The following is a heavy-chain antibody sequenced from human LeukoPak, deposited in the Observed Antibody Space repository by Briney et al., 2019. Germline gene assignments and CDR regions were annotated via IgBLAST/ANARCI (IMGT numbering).Heavy chain of an antibody. CDR3: ARGAGVSHYYYYAMDI. Sequence: PGGSLRLSCAASTFTVIDHNMTWVRQAPGRGLEWVAAIYPGGSTYYADSVKGRFTISRDKSKNTLYLQMNTLGAEETAVYYCARGAGVSHYYYYAMDIWGQGTTVTVSS. J-gene: IGHJ6*02. CDR2: IYPGGST. V-gene: IGHV3-66*02. CDR1: TFTVIDHN. D-gene: IGHD2-21*01.